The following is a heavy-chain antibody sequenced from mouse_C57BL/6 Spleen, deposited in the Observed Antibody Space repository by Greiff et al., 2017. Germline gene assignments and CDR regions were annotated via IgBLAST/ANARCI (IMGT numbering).Heavy chain of an antibody. Sequence: VQLQQPGAELVKPGASVKMSCKASGYTFTSYWITWVKQRPGQGLEWIGDIYPGSGSTNYNEKFKSKATLTVDTSSSTAYMQLSSLTSEDSAVYYRARRRNDYAPDAMDYWGQGTSVTVSA. J-gene: IGHJ4*01. CDR3: ARRRNDYAPDAMDY. V-gene: IGHV1-55*01. CDR1: GYTFTSYW. D-gene: IGHD2-4*01. CDR2: IYPGSGST.